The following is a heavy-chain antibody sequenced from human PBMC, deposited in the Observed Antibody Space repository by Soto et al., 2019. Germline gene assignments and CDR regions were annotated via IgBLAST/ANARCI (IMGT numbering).Heavy chain of an antibody. V-gene: IGHV4-31*03. Sequence: TSETLSLTCNVSGASIDSVASITSSSYYWGWIRQHPGKGLEWIGYIYYSGSTYYNPSLKSRVTISVDTSKNQFSLKLSSVTAADTAVYYCARVEVSNWFDPWGQGTPVTVSS. CDR3: ARVEVSNWFDP. CDR1: GASIDSVASITSSSYY. J-gene: IGHJ5*02. CDR2: IYYSGST.